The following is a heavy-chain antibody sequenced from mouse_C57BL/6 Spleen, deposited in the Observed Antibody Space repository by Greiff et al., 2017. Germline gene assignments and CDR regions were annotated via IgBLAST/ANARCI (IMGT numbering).Heavy chain of an antibody. J-gene: IGHJ4*01. CDR2: IRSKSNNYAT. V-gene: IGHV10-1*01. D-gene: IGHD1-1*01. CDR1: GFSFNTYA. CDR3: VRHEDYYGSSPYYYAMDY. Sequence: EVKLVESGGGLVQPKGSLKLSCAASGFSFNTYAMNWVRQAPGKGLEWVARIRSKSNNYATYYADSVKDRFTISRDDSESMLYLQMNNLKTEDTAMYYCVRHEDYYGSSPYYYAMDYWGQGTSVTVSS.